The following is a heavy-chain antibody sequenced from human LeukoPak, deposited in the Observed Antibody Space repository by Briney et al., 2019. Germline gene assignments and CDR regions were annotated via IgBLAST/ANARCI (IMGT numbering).Heavy chain of an antibody. CDR1: GGSFSGYY. V-gene: IGHV4-34*01. CDR2: INHSGST. D-gene: IGHD5-12*01. Sequence: PSETLSLTCAVYGGSFSGYYWSWIRQPPGKGLEWIGEINHSGSTNYNPSLKSRVTISVDTSKNQFSLKLSSVTAADTAVYYCERHSGYDFYYFDYWGQGTLVTVSS. J-gene: IGHJ4*02. CDR3: ERHSGYDFYYFDY.